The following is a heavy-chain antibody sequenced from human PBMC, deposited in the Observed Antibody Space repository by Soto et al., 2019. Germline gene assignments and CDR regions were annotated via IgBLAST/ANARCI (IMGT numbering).Heavy chain of an antibody. D-gene: IGHD6-19*01. Sequence: SQTLSLTSAISGDSVSSTSPAWSWIRQSPSRGLERLGRTYYSSNWYTDYAVSVKSRITISPDTSKNQFSLQLNSVTPEDTAVYYCARGSYYSGWVWGQGTLVTVSS. J-gene: IGHJ4*02. CDR2: TYYSSNWYT. CDR3: ARGSYYSGWV. V-gene: IGHV6-1*01. CDR1: GDSVSSTSPA.